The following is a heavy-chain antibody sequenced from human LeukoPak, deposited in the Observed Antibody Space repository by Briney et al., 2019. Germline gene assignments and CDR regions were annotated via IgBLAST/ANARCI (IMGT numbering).Heavy chain of an antibody. Sequence: GGSLRLSCAASGFTFSSYGMHWVRQAPGKGLEWVAVISYDGSNKHYADSVKGRFTVSRDNSKNTLYLQMNSLRAEDTAVYYCARLGSAAYNYYFDYWGQGTLVTVSS. CDR2: ISYDGSNK. V-gene: IGHV3-30*03. J-gene: IGHJ4*02. CDR3: ARLGSAAYNYYFDY. D-gene: IGHD5-24*01. CDR1: GFTFSSYG.